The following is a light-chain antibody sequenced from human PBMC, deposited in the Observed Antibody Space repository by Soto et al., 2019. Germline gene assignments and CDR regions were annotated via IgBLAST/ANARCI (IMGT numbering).Light chain of an antibody. CDR1: QSISTW. Sequence: DIPMTQSPSTLSASVGDRVTITCRASQSISTWLAWYQQKPGKAPKLLIYAASSLESGVPSRFSGSGSGTEFTLTISSLQPDDFATYYCQQYNNYPYTFGQGTKLEIK. CDR2: AAS. CDR3: QQYNNYPYT. V-gene: IGKV1-5*01. J-gene: IGKJ2*01.